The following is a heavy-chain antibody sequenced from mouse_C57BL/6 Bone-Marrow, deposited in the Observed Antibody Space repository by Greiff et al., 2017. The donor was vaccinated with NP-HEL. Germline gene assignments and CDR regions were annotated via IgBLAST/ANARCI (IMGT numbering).Heavy chain of an antibody. CDR3: ARHDGYYGYFDV. CDR1: GFTFSSYG. D-gene: IGHD2-3*01. V-gene: IGHV5-6*01. J-gene: IGHJ1*03. CDR2: ISSGGSYT. Sequence: EVQRVESGGDLVKPGGSLKLSCAASGFTFSSYGMSWVRQTPDKRLEWVATISSGGSYTYYPDSVKGRFTISRDNAKNTLYLQMSSLKSEDTAMYYCARHDGYYGYFDVWGTGTTVTVSS.